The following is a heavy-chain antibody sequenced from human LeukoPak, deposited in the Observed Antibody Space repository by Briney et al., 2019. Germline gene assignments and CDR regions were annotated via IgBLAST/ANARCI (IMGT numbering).Heavy chain of an antibody. V-gene: IGHV3-30-3*01. CDR1: GFTFSSYA. CDR2: ISYDGSNK. J-gene: IGHJ3*02. Sequence: GGSLRPSCAASGFTFSSYAMHWVRQAPGKGLEWVAVISYDGSNKYYADSVKGRFTISRDNSKNTLYLQMNSLRAEDTAVYYCASGDVDTAMVGAFDIWGQGTMVTVSS. CDR3: ASGDVDTAMVGAFDI. D-gene: IGHD5-18*01.